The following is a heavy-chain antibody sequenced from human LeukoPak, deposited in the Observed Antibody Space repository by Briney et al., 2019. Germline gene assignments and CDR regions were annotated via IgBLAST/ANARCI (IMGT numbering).Heavy chain of an antibody. V-gene: IGHV1-2*02. Sequence: ASVKVSCKASGYTFIDYYLHWVRQAPGQGLEWMGWINPKSGDTNYAQKFQGRVTMTRDTSISTAYMELSNLRSDDTAVYYCSGDLKGGRFPKNWLDPWGQGTLVTVSS. D-gene: IGHD3-3*01. CDR2: INPKSGDT. CDR3: SGDLKGGRFPKNWLDP. J-gene: IGHJ5*02. CDR1: GYTFIDYY.